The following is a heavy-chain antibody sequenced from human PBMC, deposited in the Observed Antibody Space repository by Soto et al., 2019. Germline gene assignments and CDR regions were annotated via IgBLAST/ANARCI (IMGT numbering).Heavy chain of an antibody. CDR2: IYYSGSA. D-gene: IGHD3-16*02. CDR1: GGSVYTSDCY. CDR3: ARHCLHRALNGPHDI. J-gene: IGHJ3*02. Sequence: QLQLQESGPGLVKPSETLSLTCTVSGGSVYTSDCYWGWVRQPPGKGLEWIGTIYYSGSAYYSPSLKSRVTISVDTSKNQFSLKLSSVTAADTAVYYCARHCLHRALNGPHDIWGQGTMVTVSS. V-gene: IGHV4-39*01.